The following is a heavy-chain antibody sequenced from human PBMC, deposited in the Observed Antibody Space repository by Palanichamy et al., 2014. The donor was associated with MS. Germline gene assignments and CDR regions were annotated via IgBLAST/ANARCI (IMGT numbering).Heavy chain of an antibody. CDR3: ARNPSGRILEWFFS. D-gene: IGHD3-3*01. CDR1: GYSFNEYD. V-gene: IGHV1-8*01. J-gene: IGHJ5*01. CDR2: MIPDSGDT. Sequence: PGASVKVSCKASGYSFNEYDINWVRQAPGQGLEWLGRMIPDSGDTDYAQKFQGRVTMTRDTSIKTAYLELRNLRSEDTAVYYCARNPSGRILEWFFSWGQGTLVTVSS.